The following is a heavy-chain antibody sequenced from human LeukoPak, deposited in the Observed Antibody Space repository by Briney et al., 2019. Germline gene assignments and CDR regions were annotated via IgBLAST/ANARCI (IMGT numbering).Heavy chain of an antibody. D-gene: IGHD4-17*01. CDR1: GYSFTNYW. CDR3: ARRATVTTTCFDY. J-gene: IGHJ4*02. CDR2: IYPGDSDT. Sequence: GESLKISCKGSGYSFTNYWIGWVRQMPGKGLEWMGIIYPGDSDTRYSPSFQGQVTISADKSISTAYLQWSSLKASVTAMYYCARRATVTTTCFDYWGQGTLVTVSS. V-gene: IGHV5-51*01.